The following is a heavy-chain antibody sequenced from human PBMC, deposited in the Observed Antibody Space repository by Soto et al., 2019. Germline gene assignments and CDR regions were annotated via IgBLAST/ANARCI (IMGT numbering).Heavy chain of an antibody. CDR1: GFTFSSYS. V-gene: IGHV3-21*01. CDR3: ARAKIAVAGTRVSWFDP. Sequence: EVQLVESGGGLVKPGGSLRLSCAASGFTFSSYSMNWVRQAPGKGLEWVSSISSSSSYIYYADSVKGRFTISRDNAKNSLYLQMNSLRAEDTAVYYCARAKIAVAGTRVSWFDPWGQGTLVTVSS. CDR2: ISSSSSYI. D-gene: IGHD6-19*01. J-gene: IGHJ5*02.